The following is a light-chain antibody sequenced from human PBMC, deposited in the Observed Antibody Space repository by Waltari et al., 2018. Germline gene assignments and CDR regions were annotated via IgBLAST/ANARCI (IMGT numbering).Light chain of an antibody. CDR3: MEGTDWPWT. Sequence: DAVLTQSPLSLPVTLGQAASISCRSSQRLVHSDGNTYLNWFPQRPGQSPRRLIYKVYNRDSGVPDRFSGSGSGTDFTLKISRVEAEDVGVYYCMEGTDWPWTFGQGTKVEIQ. CDR2: KVY. V-gene: IGKV2-30*02. CDR1: QRLVHSDGNTY. J-gene: IGKJ1*01.